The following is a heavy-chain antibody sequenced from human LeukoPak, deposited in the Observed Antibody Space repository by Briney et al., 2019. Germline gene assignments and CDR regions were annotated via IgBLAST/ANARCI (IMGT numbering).Heavy chain of an antibody. Sequence: GGSLRLSCAASGFTFSSYAMHWVRQAPGKGLEWVAVISYDGSNKYYADSVKGRFTISRDNSKNTLYLQMNSLRAEDTAVYYCARGLAIFGVVIIPVRDYGMDVWGQGTTVTVSS. CDR2: ISYDGSNK. CDR3: ARGLAIFGVVIIPVRDYGMDV. J-gene: IGHJ6*02. V-gene: IGHV3-30-3*01. D-gene: IGHD3-3*01. CDR1: GFTFSSYA.